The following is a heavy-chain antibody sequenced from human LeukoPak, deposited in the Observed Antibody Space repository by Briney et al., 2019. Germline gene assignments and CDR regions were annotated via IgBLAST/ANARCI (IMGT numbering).Heavy chain of an antibody. CDR3: AKEGVYCSSSGCHKRGIDY. CDR1: GFTFSHYA. CDR2: IWYDGSHD. J-gene: IGHJ4*02. V-gene: IGHV3-33*06. Sequence: GTSLRLSCAASGFTFSHYAMHWVRQAPGKGLEWVAVIWYDGSHDTYTDSVKGRFTVSRDNFKNALHLQMYSLRVEDTAVYYCAKEGVYCSSSGCHKRGIDYWGQGTLVTVSS. D-gene: IGHD2-2*01.